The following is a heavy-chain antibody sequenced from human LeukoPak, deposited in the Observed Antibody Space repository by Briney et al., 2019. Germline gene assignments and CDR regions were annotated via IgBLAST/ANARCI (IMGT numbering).Heavy chain of an antibody. CDR3: AKDSGSSGWENYYYYGMDV. CDR2: ISYDGSNK. CDR1: GFTFSSYG. Sequence: GSSLRLSCAASGFTFSSYGMHWVRQAPGKGLEWVAVISYDGSNKYYADSVKGRFTISRDNSKNTLYLQMNSLRAEDTAVYYCAKDSGSSGWENYYYYGMDVWGQGTTVTVSS. J-gene: IGHJ6*02. D-gene: IGHD6-19*01. V-gene: IGHV3-30*18.